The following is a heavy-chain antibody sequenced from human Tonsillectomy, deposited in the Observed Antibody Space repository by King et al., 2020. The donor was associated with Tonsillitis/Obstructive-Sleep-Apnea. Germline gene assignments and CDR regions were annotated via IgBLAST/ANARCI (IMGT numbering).Heavy chain of an antibody. CDR3: ARMGLGTFDY. CDR1: GFTLSNAW. V-gene: IGHV3-15*01. CDR2: IKSKTDGGTA. D-gene: IGHD2-8*01. Sequence: VQLVESGGGLVQPGGSLRLSCEASGFTLSNAWMTWVRQAPGKGLGWVGRIKSKTDGGTADYAAPVKGRFTISREDSKNTLHLQMNSLKTEDTAVYYCARMGLGTFDYWGQGTLVTVSS. J-gene: IGHJ4*02.